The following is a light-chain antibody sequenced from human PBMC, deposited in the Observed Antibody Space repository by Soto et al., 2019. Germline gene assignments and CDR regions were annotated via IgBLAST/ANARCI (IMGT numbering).Light chain of an antibody. CDR1: RSNIGAGYD. Sequence: QAVVTQPPSVSGAPGQRVTLSCTGSRSNIGAGYDVHWYQQLPGTAPKLLIYGNSNRPSGVPDRFSGSKSGTSASLAITGLQAEDEADYYCQSYDTSLSGWVFGGGTKVTVL. CDR3: QSYDTSLSGWV. CDR2: GNS. V-gene: IGLV1-40*01. J-gene: IGLJ3*02.